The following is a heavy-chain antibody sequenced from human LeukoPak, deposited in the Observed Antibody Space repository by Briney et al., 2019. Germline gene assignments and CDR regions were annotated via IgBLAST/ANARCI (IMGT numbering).Heavy chain of an antibody. Sequence: ASVKVSCKASRYTFTSYDINWVREAAGHGLEWMGWMNPNTGRTCYAQKLQGRITMTRDTSINTAYMELTNLRSEDTAIYYCARLSQTPDYYTLGGYYYLGYWGQGTPVTVSS. CDR2: MNPNTGRT. D-gene: IGHD3-10*01. V-gene: IGHV1-8*01. J-gene: IGHJ4*02. CDR1: RYTFTSYD. CDR3: ARLSQTPDYYTLGGYYYLGY.